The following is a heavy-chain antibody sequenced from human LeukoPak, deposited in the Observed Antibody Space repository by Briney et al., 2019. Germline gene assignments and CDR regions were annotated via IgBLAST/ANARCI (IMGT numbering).Heavy chain of an antibody. J-gene: IGHJ4*02. Sequence: GGSLRLSCTASGFTFGDYAMSWVRQAPGKGLEWVGFIRSKAYGGTTEYAASVKGRFTISRDDSKSIAYLQMSSLKTEDTAVYYCTRDPRGRLLWFGELSWVPAPLYFDYWGQGTLVTVSS. CDR2: IRSKAYGGTT. CDR1: GFTFGDYA. D-gene: IGHD3-10*01. V-gene: IGHV3-49*04. CDR3: TRDPRGRLLWFGELSWVPAPLYFDY.